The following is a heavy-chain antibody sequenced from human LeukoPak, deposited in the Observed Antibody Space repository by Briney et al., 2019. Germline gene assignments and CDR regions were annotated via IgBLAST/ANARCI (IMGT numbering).Heavy chain of an antibody. V-gene: IGHV3-30*04. Sequence: PGRSLRLSCAASGFTFSSYAMHWVRQAPGKGLEWVAVISYDGGNKYYADSVKGRFTISRDNSKNTLFLQMNSLRAEDTAVYYCAKGPLFREAPFDYWGQGSLVTVSS. CDR3: AKGPLFREAPFDY. CDR2: ISYDGGNK. J-gene: IGHJ4*02. D-gene: IGHD3-10*02. CDR1: GFTFSSYA.